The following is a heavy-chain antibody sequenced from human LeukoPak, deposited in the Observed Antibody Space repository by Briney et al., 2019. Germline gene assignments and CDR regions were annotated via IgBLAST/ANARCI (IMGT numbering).Heavy chain of an antibody. CDR3: ARVGDHFHWYLDR. V-gene: IGHV3-53*01. D-gene: IGHD3-10*01. J-gene: IGHJ2*01. CDR1: GFTVSTNY. Sequence: GGSLRLSCAASGFTVSTNYMNWVRQAPGKGLEWVSILYSGSDTYYADSVKGRFTISRDSSKNILSLQMNNLRAEDTAVYYCARVGDHFHWYLDRWGRGTLVTVSS. CDR2: LYSGSDT.